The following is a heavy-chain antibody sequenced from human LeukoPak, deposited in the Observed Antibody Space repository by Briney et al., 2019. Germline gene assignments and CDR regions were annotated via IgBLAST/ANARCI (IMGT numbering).Heavy chain of an antibody. Sequence: SETLSLTCTVSGASISSYYWSWIRQPPGKGLEWIGYIYYSGSTNYNPSLKSRVTISVDTSKNQFSLKLSSVTAADTAVYYCARSIAAAGRFDYWGQGTLVTVSS. CDR2: IYYSGST. D-gene: IGHD6-13*01. CDR1: GASISSYY. V-gene: IGHV4-59*01. CDR3: ARSIAAAGRFDY. J-gene: IGHJ4*02.